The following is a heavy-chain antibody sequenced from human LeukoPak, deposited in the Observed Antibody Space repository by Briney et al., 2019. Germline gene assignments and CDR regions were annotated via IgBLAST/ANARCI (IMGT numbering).Heavy chain of an antibody. Sequence: GGSLRLSCAASGFTFSTYPMHWVRQAPGKGLEWVANIKQDGSEKYYVDSVKGRFTISRDNAKNSLYLQMNSLRAEDTAVYYCAKDVLGPSGYWGQGTLVTVSS. D-gene: IGHD3-16*01. CDR2: IKQDGSEK. V-gene: IGHV3-7*05. J-gene: IGHJ4*02. CDR3: AKDVLGPSGY. CDR1: GFTFSTYP.